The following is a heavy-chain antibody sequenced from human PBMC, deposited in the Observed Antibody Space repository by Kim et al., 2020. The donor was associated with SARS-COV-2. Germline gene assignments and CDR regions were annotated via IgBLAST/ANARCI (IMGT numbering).Heavy chain of an antibody. CDR1: GFTVSSNY. J-gene: IGHJ4*02. D-gene: IGHD3-22*01. Sequence: GGSLRLSCAASGFTVSSNYMSWVRQAPGKGLEWVSVIYSGGSTYYADSVKGRFTISRDNSKNTLYLQMNSLRAEDTAVYYCARHSPQRAYYYDSSGYPDYWGQGTLVTVSS. CDR2: IYSGGST. V-gene: IGHV3-66*02. CDR3: ARHSPQRAYYYDSSGYPDY.